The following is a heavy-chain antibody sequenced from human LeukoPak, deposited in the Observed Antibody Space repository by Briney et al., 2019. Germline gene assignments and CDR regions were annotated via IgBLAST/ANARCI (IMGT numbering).Heavy chain of an antibody. J-gene: IGHJ3*02. CDR2: VSSSGST. D-gene: IGHD6-13*01. CDR3: ARGYKPASGKDGAFDI. V-gene: IGHV4-4*07. CDR1: GGSISSYY. Sequence: SETLSLTCTVSGGSISSYYWSWIRQPAGKGLEWIGRVSSSGSTDYNPSLENRVSMSVDTSRNQFSLRLRSMTAADTALYYCARGYKPASGKDGAFDIWGRGTVVTVSS.